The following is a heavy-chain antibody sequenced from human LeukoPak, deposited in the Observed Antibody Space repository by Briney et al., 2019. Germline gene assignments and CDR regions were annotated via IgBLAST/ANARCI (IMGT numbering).Heavy chain of an antibody. Sequence: PGGSLRLSCAASGFSFSSYGMHWFRQAPGKGLEWVAVISYDGSNKYYADSVKGRFTISRDNSKNTLYLQMNSLRAEDTAVYYCAKRYNSGWRDAFDIWGQGTMVTVSS. CDR2: ISYDGSNK. CDR1: GFSFSSYG. J-gene: IGHJ3*02. D-gene: IGHD6-19*01. V-gene: IGHV3-30*18. CDR3: AKRYNSGWRDAFDI.